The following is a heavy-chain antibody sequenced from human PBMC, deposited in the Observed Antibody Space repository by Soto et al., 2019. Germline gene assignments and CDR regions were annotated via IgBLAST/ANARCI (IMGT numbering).Heavy chain of an antibody. CDR2: LSGSGDTT. Sequence: AGGSLRLSCAASGFTFSSYAMSRVRQAPGKGLEWVSALSGSGDTTYYADSVKGRFTISRDSSKNTLHLQLNSLRAEDTAVFYCAKNSGGSCYSAISSWGQGTLVTVSS. V-gene: IGHV3-23*01. CDR3: AKNSGGSCYSAISS. D-gene: IGHD2-15*01. CDR1: GFTFSSYA. J-gene: IGHJ5*02.